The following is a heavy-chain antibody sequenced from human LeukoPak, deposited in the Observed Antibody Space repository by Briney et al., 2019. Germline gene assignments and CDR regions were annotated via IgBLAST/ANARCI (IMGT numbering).Heavy chain of an antibody. D-gene: IGHD3-22*01. CDR2: ISGSGGST. CDR1: GFTFSSYA. J-gene: IGHJ4*02. V-gene: IGHV3-23*01. CDR3: ANGGYYYDSSGYYYSQPPNDY. Sequence: GGSLRLSCAASGFTFSSYAMSWVRQAPGKGLEWVSAISGSGGSTYYADSVKGRFTISRDNSKNTLYLQMNSLRAEDTAVYYCANGGYYYDSSGYYYSQPPNDYWGQGTQVTVSS.